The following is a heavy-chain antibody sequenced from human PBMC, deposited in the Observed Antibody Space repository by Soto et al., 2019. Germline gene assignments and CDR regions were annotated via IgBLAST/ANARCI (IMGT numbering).Heavy chain of an antibody. CDR3: ARATDITMIDSRGRGFDY. D-gene: IGHD3-22*01. CDR1: GGSISSSNW. V-gene: IGHV4-4*02. J-gene: IGHJ4*02. Sequence: KPSETLSLTCSVSGGSISSSNWWSWVRQPPGKGLEWIGEIYHSGSTNYNPSLKSRVTISVDKSKNQFSLKLSSVTAADTAVYYCARATDITMIDSRGRGFDYWGKGPRVTVSS. CDR2: IYHSGST.